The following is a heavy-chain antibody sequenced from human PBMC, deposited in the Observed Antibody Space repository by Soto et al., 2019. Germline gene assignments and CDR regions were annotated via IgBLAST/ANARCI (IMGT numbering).Heavy chain of an antibody. CDR1: GYTFTSYA. V-gene: IGHV1-18*01. J-gene: IGHJ6*02. Sequence: ASVKVSCKASGYTFTSYAMHWVCQAPGQGLEWMGWISAYNGNTNYAQKLQGRVTMTTDTSTSTAYMELRSLRSDDTAVYYCARVTHYDILTGYYTEYYYYGMDVWGQGTTVTVSS. CDR2: ISAYNGNT. CDR3: ARVTHYDILTGYYTEYYYYGMDV. D-gene: IGHD3-9*01.